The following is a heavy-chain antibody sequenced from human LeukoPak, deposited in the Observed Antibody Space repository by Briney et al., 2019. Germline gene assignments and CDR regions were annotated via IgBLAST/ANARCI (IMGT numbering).Heavy chain of an antibody. J-gene: IGHJ4*02. CDR3: ASGAWAARLNS. V-gene: IGHV4-34*12. Sequence: SETLSLTCAVYGESLNYYYWSWIRQSPGKGLEWIGDIFDGKTINYNPSLKSRVTISAAASSQQFSLNLKSVTAADTAVYFCASGAWAARLNSWAQGALVIVSS. CDR2: IFDGKTI. D-gene: IGHD4-23*01. CDR1: GESLNYYY.